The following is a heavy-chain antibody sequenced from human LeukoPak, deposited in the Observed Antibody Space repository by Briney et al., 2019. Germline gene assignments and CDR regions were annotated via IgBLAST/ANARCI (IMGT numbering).Heavy chain of an antibody. J-gene: IGHJ3*02. CDR2: ISSNGGST. D-gene: IGHD1-26*01. CDR3: ARDRSGSYPADAFDI. CDR1: GFTFSSYA. Sequence: SGGSLRLSCAASGFTFSSYAMHWVRQAPGKGLEYVSAISSNGGSTYYANSVKGRFTISRDNSKNTLCLQMGSLRAEDMAVYYCARDRSGSYPADAFDIWGQGTMVTVSS. V-gene: IGHV3-64*01.